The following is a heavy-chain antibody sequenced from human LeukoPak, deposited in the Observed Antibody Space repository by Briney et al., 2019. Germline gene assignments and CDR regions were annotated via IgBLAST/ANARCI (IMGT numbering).Heavy chain of an antibody. CDR1: GFTFSSYA. D-gene: IGHD1-26*01. Sequence: LGGSLRLSCAASGFTFSSYAMHWVRQAPGKGLEWVAVISYDGSNKYYADSVKGRFTISRDNSKNTLYLQMNSLRAEDTAVYYCARAPYSGSYLDYWGQGTLVTVSS. CDR2: ISYDGSNK. CDR3: ARAPYSGSYLDY. J-gene: IGHJ4*02. V-gene: IGHV3-30*04.